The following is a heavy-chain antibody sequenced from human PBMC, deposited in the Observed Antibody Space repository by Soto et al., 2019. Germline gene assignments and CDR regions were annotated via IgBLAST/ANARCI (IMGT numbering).Heavy chain of an antibody. CDR3: ARRLYYDSSGFEGGGMDV. J-gene: IGHJ6*02. V-gene: IGHV4-39*01. D-gene: IGHD3-22*01. Sequence: SETLSLTCNVSGGSIINSTLYWGWIRQPPGKGLEWIGNIYYSGSTYYNPSLKSRVTISVDTSKNQFSLKLSSVTAADTAVYYCARRLYYDSSGFEGGGMDVWGQGTTVTSP. CDR2: IYYSGST. CDR1: GGSIINSTLY.